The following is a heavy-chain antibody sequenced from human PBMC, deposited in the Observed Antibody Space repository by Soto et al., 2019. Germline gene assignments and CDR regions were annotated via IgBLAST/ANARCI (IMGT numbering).Heavy chain of an antibody. Sequence: QVQLVESGGDLVKPGGSLRLSCAASGFTFSDYYMSWIRQAPGKGLEWVSSITSSGSTTYYTDSVKGRFTISRDNAKNSLYLQMNSLRAEDTAVYYCARGRYSYGPYYFDYWGQGTLVCVSS. V-gene: IGHV3-11*01. CDR1: GFTFSDYY. J-gene: IGHJ4*02. CDR2: ITSSGSTT. D-gene: IGHD5-18*01. CDR3: ARGRYSYGPYYFDY.